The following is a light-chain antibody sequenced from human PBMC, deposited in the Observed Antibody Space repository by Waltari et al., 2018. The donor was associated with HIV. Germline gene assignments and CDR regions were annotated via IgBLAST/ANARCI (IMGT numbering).Light chain of an antibody. Sequence: QSALTQPHSVSGSPGQSVTISCTGTSRDVGGYNFVSWYQQHPGKAPKLVIYDVSKWPSGVPDRFSGSKSGNTASLTISGLQAEDEADYYCCSYTGSYTWVFGGGTELTVL. V-gene: IGLV2-11*01. CDR3: CSYTGSYTWV. J-gene: IGLJ3*02. CDR2: DVS. CDR1: SRDVGGYNF.